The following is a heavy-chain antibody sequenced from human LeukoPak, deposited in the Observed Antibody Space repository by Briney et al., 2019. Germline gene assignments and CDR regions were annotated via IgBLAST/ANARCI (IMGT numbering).Heavy chain of an antibody. J-gene: IGHJ4*02. D-gene: IGHD6-19*01. CDR1: GFTFSSYW. Sequence: PGGSLRLSCAASGFTFSSYWMHWVSQAPGKGLVWVSTISDSGGSTYYADSVRGRFTISRDNSKNTLYLQMNSLRGEDTAVYYCAKESADGPGRVADYYWGQGTLVTVSS. V-gene: IGHV3-23*01. CDR2: ISDSGGST. CDR3: AKESADGPGRVADYY.